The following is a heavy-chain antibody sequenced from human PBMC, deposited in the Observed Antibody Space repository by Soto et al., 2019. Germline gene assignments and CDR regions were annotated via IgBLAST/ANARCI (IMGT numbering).Heavy chain of an antibody. D-gene: IGHD5-18*01. CDR3: ARVGAGPYTAMVLFDY. J-gene: IGHJ4*02. V-gene: IGHV4-59*01. CDR2: IYYSGST. CDR1: GGSISSYY. Sequence: SETLSLTCTVSGGSISSYYWSWIRQPPGKGLEWIGYIYYSGSTNYNPSLKSRVTISVDTSKNQFSLKLSSVTAADTAVYYCARVGAGPYTAMVLFDYWGQGTLVTVSS.